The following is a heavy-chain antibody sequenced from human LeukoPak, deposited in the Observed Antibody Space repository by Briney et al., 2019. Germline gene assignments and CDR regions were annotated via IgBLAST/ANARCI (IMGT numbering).Heavy chain of an antibody. CDR2: ISAYNGNT. D-gene: IGHD6-13*01. CDR3: ARDRVTVRYSSSWYLDYYYYMDV. Sequence: ASVKVSCKASGYTFTSYGISWVRQAPGQGLEWMGWISAYNGNTNYAQKLQGRVTMTTDTSTSTAYMELRSLRSDDTAVYYCARDRVTVRYSSSWYLDYYYYMDVWGKGTTVTISS. V-gene: IGHV1-18*01. J-gene: IGHJ6*03. CDR1: GYTFTSYG.